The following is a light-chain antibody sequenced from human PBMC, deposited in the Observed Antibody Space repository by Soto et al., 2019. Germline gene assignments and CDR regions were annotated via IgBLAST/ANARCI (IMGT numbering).Light chain of an antibody. J-gene: IGKJ5*01. Sequence: EIVMTQSPSTLSVSPGERVTLHCRASQSVTSNLAWYQHKPGQSPRLLLYRASARATGVPDRFSGSGSGTEFTLTISSLQSEDVAVYYCQQCHKWPRITFGPGTRLEIK. CDR3: QQCHKWPRIT. V-gene: IGKV3-15*01. CDR2: RAS. CDR1: QSVTSN.